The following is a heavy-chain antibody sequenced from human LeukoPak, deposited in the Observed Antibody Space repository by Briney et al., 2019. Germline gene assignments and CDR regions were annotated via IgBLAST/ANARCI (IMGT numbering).Heavy chain of an antibody. V-gene: IGHV3-23*01. CDR3: AKIAVSDPIDF. CDR1: GFTLNLYA. D-gene: IGHD6-19*01. CDR2: LTGSGHNT. J-gene: IGHJ4*02. Sequence: GGSLRLSCAASGFTLNLYAMNWVRQAPGKGLDWLSSLTGSGHNTYYTDSVEGRFTISRDNSKNTLYLQMNSLRPEDTAIYYCAKIAVSDPIDFWGQGTLVTVSS.